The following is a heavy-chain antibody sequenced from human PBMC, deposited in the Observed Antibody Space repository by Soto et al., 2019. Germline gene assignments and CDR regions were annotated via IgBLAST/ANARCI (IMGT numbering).Heavy chain of an antibody. J-gene: IGHJ5*02. D-gene: IGHD6-19*01. CDR2: IYTSGST. Sequence: PSETLSLTCTVSGGSISSYYWSWIRQPAGKGLEWIGRIYTSGSTNHNPSLKSRVTMSVDTSKNQFSLKLSSVTAADTAVYYCASRAVAGWFDPWGQGTLVTVSS. CDR1: GGSISSYY. V-gene: IGHV4-4*07. CDR3: ASRAVAGWFDP.